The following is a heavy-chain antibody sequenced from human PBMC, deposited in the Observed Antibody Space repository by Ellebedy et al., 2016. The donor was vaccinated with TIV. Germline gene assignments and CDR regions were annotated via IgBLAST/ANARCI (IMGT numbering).Heavy chain of an antibody. CDR1: GFTVSSGY. D-gene: IGHD5-12*01. CDR3: ARGGSSLRSYYYYGLDV. J-gene: IGHJ6*02. CDR2: IYGRGST. V-gene: IGHV3-53*01. Sequence: GESLKTSCAASGFTVSSGYMTWVRPPPGKGLEWVSVIYGRGSTYYADLVTGRFIISRNISRNMLYLQMNSLRAEDTAVYYCARGGSSLRSYYYYGLDVWGQGTTVTVSS.